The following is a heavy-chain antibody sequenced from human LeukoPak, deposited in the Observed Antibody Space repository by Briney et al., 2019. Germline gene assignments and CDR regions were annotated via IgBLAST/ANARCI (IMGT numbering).Heavy chain of an antibody. D-gene: IGHD2-15*01. J-gene: IGHJ4*02. Sequence: ASVKVSCKTSGYTFTIYFIHWVRQAPGQGLEWMGLINPSGGSTNYAHQFQGRVTMTRDTSTSTVYMELSSLRSEDTAVFYCAREKYGSPVAAPDYWGQGTLVTVSS. CDR2: INPSGGST. V-gene: IGHV1-46*01. CDR1: GYTFTIYF. CDR3: AREKYGSPVAAPDY.